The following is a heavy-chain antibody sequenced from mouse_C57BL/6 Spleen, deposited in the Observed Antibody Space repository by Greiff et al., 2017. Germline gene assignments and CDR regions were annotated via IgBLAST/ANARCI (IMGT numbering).Heavy chain of an antibody. Sequence: QVQLQQSGAELMKPGASVKLSCKATGYTFTGYWIEWVKQRPGHGLEWIGEILPGSGSTNYNEKFKGKATFTADTSSNTAYMQLSSLTTEDSAIXDWARSGDYSNYRYYAMDYWGQGTSVTVSS. D-gene: IGHD2-5*01. V-gene: IGHV1-9*01. CDR1: GYTFTGYW. CDR2: ILPGSGST. J-gene: IGHJ4*01. CDR3: ARSGDYSNYRYYAMDY.